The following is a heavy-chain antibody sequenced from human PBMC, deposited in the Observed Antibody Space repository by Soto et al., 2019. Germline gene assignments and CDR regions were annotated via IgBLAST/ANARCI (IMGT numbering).Heavy chain of an antibody. CDR2: IYYSGST. D-gene: IGHD4-4*01. V-gene: IGHV4-59*01. Sequence: PSETLSLTCTVSGGSISSYYWSWIRQPPGKGLEWIGYIYYSGSTNYNPSLKSRVTISVDTSKNQFSLKLSSVTAADTAVYYCARERVTTVTTAYYYYGMDVWGQGTTVTVS. CDR1: GGSISSYY. J-gene: IGHJ6*02. CDR3: ARERVTTVTTAYYYYGMDV.